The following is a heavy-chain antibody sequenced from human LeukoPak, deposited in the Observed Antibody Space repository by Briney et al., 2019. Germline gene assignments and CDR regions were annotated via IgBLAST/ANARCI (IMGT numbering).Heavy chain of an antibody. CDR3: ASGTYGDYVSSWYFDL. V-gene: IGHV4-59*01. J-gene: IGHJ2*01. D-gene: IGHD4-17*01. CDR2: IFYSGST. Sequence: PSETLSLTCTVSGGSISSYYWSWIRQAPGKGPGWIGLIFYSGSTNYNPSLKSRVTISVDTSKNQFSLKLSSVTAADTAVYYCASGTYGDYVSSWYFDLWGRGTLVTVSS. CDR1: GGSISSYY.